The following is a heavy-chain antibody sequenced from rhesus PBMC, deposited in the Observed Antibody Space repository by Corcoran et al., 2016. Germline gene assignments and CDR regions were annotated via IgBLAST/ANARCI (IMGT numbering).Heavy chain of an antibody. J-gene: IGHJ3*01. Sequence: QLQLQESGPGLVKPSETLSVTCAVSGGSIRSSYWSRIRQAPGKGLEWIGYIYGSGSSTNYNPSLKSRVTLSVDTSKNQLSRKLSSVTTADTAVYYCARAAGLDAFDFWGQGLRVTVSS. CDR1: GGSIRSSY. CDR2: IYGSGSST. V-gene: IGHV4-169*01. CDR3: ARAAGLDAFDF. D-gene: IGHD3-9*01.